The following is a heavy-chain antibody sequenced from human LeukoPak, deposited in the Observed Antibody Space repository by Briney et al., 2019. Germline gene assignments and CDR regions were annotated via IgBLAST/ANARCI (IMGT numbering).Heavy chain of an antibody. J-gene: IGHJ4*02. CDR2: IIPILGIA. CDR1: GGTFSSYA. CDR3: ARDTPPGPLDY. V-gene: IGHV1-69*04. Sequence: ASVNVPCKASGGTFSSYAISWVRQAPGQGLEWMGRIIPILGIANYAQKFQGRVTITADKSTSTAYMELSSLRSEDTAVYYCARDTPPGPLDYWGQGTLVTVSS.